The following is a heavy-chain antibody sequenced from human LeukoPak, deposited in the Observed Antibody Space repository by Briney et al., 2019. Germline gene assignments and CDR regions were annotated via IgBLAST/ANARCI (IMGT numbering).Heavy chain of an antibody. V-gene: IGHV3-21*01. D-gene: IGHD2-15*01. CDR1: GGSFSGYY. CDR3: ARDLGYCSGGSCTGGGY. Sequence: ETLSLTCAVYGGSFSGYYWSWIRQPPGKGLEWVSAISSSSSYIYYADSVKGRFTISRDNGKNSLYLQMKSLRAEETAVYYFARDLGYCSGGSCTGGGYWGQGTLVTVSS. J-gene: IGHJ4*02. CDR2: ISSSSSYI.